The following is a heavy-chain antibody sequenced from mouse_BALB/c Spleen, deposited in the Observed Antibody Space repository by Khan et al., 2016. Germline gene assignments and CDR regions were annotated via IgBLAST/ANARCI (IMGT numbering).Heavy chain of an antibody. CDR1: GFTFNTNA. Sequence: EVQLVETGGGLVQPKGSLKLSCAASGFTFNTNAMNWVRQAPGKSLEWVARIRSKSNNYATYYADSVKDRFTISRDDSQSMLYLQMNNLKTEDTAMYYCVRELGFAYWGQGTLVTVSA. J-gene: IGHJ3*01. CDR3: VRELGFAY. D-gene: IGHD4-1*01. V-gene: IGHV10S3*01. CDR2: IRSKSNNYAT.